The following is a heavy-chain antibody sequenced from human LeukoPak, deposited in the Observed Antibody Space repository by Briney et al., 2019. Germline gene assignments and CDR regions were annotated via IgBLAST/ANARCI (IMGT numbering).Heavy chain of an antibody. D-gene: IGHD2-21*02. CDR1: GYTLTELS. J-gene: IGHJ4*02. V-gene: IGHV1-24*01. Sequence: ASVKVSCKVSGYTLTELSMHWVRQAPGKGLEWMGGFDPEDGETIYAQKFQGRVTMTEDTSTDTAYMELSSLRSEDTAVYYCATDLTARYCGGDCWRPFWGQGTLVTVSS. CDR3: ATDLTARYCGGDCWRPF. CDR2: FDPEDGET.